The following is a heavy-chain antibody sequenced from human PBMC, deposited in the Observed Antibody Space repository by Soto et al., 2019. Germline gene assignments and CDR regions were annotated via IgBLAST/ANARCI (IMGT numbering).Heavy chain of an antibody. D-gene: IGHD2-2*01. CDR3: ARGEGYCSSTSCYGDAFDI. V-gene: IGHV4-31*03. J-gene: IGHJ3*02. CDR1: GGSISSGGYY. CDR2: IYYSGST. Sequence: SETLSLTCTVSGGSISSGGYYWSWIRQHPGKGLEWIGYIYYSGSTYYNPSLKSRVTISVDTSKNQFSLKLSSVTAADTAVYYCARGEGYCSSTSCYGDAFDIWGQGTMVTVSS.